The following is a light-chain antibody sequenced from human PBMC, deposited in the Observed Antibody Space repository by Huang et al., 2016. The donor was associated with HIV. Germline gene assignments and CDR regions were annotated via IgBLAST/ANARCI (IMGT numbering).Light chain of an antibody. CDR3: QQLNTYPLT. Sequence: IQLTQFSSALSASVGDRVSISCRASQDVDTNLAWYQQRPGEAPKLLIYAASTLQSGIPSRCSGCGSVTDFSLTIKGLQPEDFATYYCQQLNTYPLTFGPGTTVD. V-gene: IGKV1-9*01. J-gene: IGKJ3*01. CDR1: QDVDTN. CDR2: AAS.